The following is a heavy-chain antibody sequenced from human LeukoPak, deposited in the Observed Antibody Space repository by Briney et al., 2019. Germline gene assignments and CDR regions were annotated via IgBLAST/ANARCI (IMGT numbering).Heavy chain of an antibody. CDR1: GFTCSSYT. V-gene: IGHV3-48*02. CDR3: ARGDTLSDLNAFDI. CDR2: ITVSSTT. J-gene: IGHJ3*02. Sequence: PGGSLRLSCAASGFTCSSYTMNWVRQAPGKGLEWLSYITVSSTTYYIDSVQGRFTISRDNAKNSLYLQMSSLRDEDTAVYYCARGDTLSDLNAFDIWGQGTMVTVSS. D-gene: IGHD2/OR15-2a*01.